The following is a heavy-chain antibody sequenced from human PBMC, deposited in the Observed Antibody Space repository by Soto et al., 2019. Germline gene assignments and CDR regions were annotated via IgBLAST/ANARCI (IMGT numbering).Heavy chain of an antibody. Sequence: ASVKVSCEASGYTFTSYYMHWVRQAPGQGLEWMGIINPSGGSTSYAQKFQGRVTMTRDTSTSTVYMELSSLRSEDTAVYYCARGDIAAAGKGPCDYWGQGTLVTVSS. CDR3: ARGDIAAAGKGPCDY. D-gene: IGHD6-13*01. CDR1: GYTFTSYY. J-gene: IGHJ4*02. CDR2: INPSGGST. V-gene: IGHV1-46*01.